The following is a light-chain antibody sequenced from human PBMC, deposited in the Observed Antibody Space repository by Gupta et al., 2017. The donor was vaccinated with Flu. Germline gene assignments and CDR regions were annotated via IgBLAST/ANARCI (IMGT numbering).Light chain of an antibody. CDR3: QQYSSSPLT. J-gene: IGKJ4*01. CDR1: QSISSSY. CDR2: SAS. Sequence: EIVLTQSPGTLFLSPGERATLSCRASQSISSSYLAWYQQKPGQAPRLLIYSASSRATGIPDRFSGSGSGTDFTLTISRLGPEDFAVYYCQQYSSSPLTFGGGTKVEIK. V-gene: IGKV3-20*01.